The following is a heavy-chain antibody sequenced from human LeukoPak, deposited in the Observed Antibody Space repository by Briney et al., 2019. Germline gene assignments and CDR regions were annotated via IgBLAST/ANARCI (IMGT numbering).Heavy chain of an antibody. J-gene: IGHJ4*02. V-gene: IGHV3-20*04. CDR2: INWNGGST. CDR1: GFTFDDYG. CDR3: ARVSYNYYGSGSYYNGPGDY. Sequence: RGSLRLSCAASGFTFDDYGMSWVRQAPGKGLEWVSGINWNGGSTGYADSVKGRFTISRDNAKNSLYLQMNSLRAEDTALYYCARVSYNYYGSGSYYNGPGDYWGQGTLVTVSS. D-gene: IGHD3-10*01.